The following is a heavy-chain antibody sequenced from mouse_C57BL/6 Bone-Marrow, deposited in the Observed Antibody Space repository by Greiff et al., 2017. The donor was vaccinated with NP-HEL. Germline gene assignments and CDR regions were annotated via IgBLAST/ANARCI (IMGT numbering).Heavy chain of an antibody. CDR2: IDPETGGT. CDR3: TRGEVTAYYFDY. Sequence: QVQLKQSGAELVRPGASVTLSCKASGYTFTDYEMHWVKQTPVHGLEWIGAIDPETGGTAYNQKFKGKAILTADKSSSTAYMELRSLTSEDSAVYYCTRGEVTAYYFDYWGQGTTLTVSS. V-gene: IGHV1-15*01. J-gene: IGHJ2*01. D-gene: IGHD2-13*01. CDR1: GYTFTDYE.